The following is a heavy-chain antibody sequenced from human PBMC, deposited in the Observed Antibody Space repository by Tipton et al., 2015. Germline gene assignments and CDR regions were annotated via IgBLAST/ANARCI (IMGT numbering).Heavy chain of an antibody. V-gene: IGHV3-11*01. CDR3: ARDDGDYVLGEFDY. CDR2: ISSYSGTTI. D-gene: IGHD4-17*01. J-gene: IGHJ4*02. CDR1: GFTFSDYF. Sequence: SLRLSCAASGFTFSDYFLSWIRQAPGKGLEWVSYISSYSGTTIYYADSVKGRFTISRDNAKNSLYLQMNSLRAEDTAVYYCARDDGDYVLGEFDYWGQGTLVTVSS.